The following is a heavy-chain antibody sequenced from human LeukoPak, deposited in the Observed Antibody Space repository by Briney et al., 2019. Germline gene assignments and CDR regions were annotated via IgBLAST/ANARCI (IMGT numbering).Heavy chain of an antibody. J-gene: IGHJ4*02. Sequence: GESLKISCRGSGYIFSDYWIGWVRQMPGRGLEWMGIIYAGDSDTRYMPSFQGQVTISADKSINTAYLQWSSLKASDTAVYFCARERGYYCSTGSFYFDFWGQGPLVTVSS. CDR3: ARERGYYCSTGSFYFDF. D-gene: IGHD2-15*01. CDR1: GYIFSDYW. V-gene: IGHV5-51*01. CDR2: IYAGDSDT.